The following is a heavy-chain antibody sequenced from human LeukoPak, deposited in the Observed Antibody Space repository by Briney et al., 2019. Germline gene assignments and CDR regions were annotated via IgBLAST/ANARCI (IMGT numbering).Heavy chain of an antibody. V-gene: IGHV3-74*01. Sequence: GGSLRLSSAASGFTCSRYWIHWVRPAPGKGLEWVSRINPDGSTTTYADSVKGRFTISRDNAKNTVYLQMNSLRAEETAVYYCARVLSGSWDWFDPWGQGTLVTVSS. CDR2: INPDGSTT. CDR3: ARVLSGSWDWFDP. CDR1: GFTCSRYW. D-gene: IGHD3-22*01. J-gene: IGHJ5*02.